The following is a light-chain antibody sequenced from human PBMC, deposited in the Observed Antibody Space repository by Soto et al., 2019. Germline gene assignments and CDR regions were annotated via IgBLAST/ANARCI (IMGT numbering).Light chain of an antibody. CDR3: QQSYSAPYT. V-gene: IGKV1-39*01. Sequence: DIQMTQSPSSLSASVGDRVTITCRASQSIYSSLNWYHQKPGKAPKLLIYAASNLQSGVPSRFSGSGSGTDFTLSISSLPHDDFATYYCQQSYSAPYTFGQGTKLEI. J-gene: IGKJ2*01. CDR2: AAS. CDR1: QSIYSS.